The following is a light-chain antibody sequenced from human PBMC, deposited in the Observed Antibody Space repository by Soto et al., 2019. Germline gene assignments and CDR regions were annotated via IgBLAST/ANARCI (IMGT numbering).Light chain of an antibody. CDR2: GAS. CDR3: QQYGSSPPIT. CDR1: QSVSSSY. V-gene: IGKV3-20*01. J-gene: IGKJ5*01. Sequence: EIVLTQPPGTLSLSPGERATLSCRASQSVSSSYLAWYQQKPGQAPRLLIYGASSRATGIPDRFSGSGSGTDFTLTISRQEPEDFAVYYCQQYGSSPPITFGQGTRLEI.